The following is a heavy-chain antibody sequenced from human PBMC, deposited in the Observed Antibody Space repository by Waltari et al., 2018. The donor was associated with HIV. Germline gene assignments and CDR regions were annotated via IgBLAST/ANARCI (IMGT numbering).Heavy chain of an antibody. D-gene: IGHD5-12*01. CDR1: GDSITGNF. CDR2: ISYSGIT. CDR3: ARGRRWLQFHGHYYFDY. Sequence: QVQLQESGTGLVKPSETLSLTGNVSGDSITGNFWNWIRQPPGKEPEWLGYISYSGITNYTPSLKSRVSMSLVSSKSQFSLKLRSVTALDTAVYYCARGRRWLQFHGHYYFDYWGQGILVTVSS. V-gene: IGHV4-59*01. J-gene: IGHJ4*02.